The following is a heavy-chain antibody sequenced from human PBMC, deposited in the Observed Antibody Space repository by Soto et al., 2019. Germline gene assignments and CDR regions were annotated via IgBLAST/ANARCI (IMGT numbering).Heavy chain of an antibody. CDR1: GGSFSGYY. Sequence: SETLSLTCAVYGGSFSGYYWSWIRQPPGKGLEWIGEINHSGSTNYNPSLKSRVTISVDTSKNQFSLKLSSVTTADTAVYYCARGRGYSYGGDSPFDYWGQGTLVTVSS. CDR2: INHSGST. D-gene: IGHD5-18*01. CDR3: ARGRGYSYGGDSPFDY. J-gene: IGHJ4*02. V-gene: IGHV4-34*01.